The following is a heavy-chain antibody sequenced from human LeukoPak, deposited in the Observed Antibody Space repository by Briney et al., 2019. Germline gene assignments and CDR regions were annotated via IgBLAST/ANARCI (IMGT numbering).Heavy chain of an antibody. D-gene: IGHD6-13*01. Sequence: ASVKVSCKASGGTFSSYTISWVRQAPGQGLEWTGRIIPILGIANYAQKFQGRVTITADKSTSTAYMELSSLRSEDTAVYYCARGTGESSSTNWFDPWGQGTLVTVSS. CDR2: IIPILGIA. CDR3: ARGTGESSSTNWFDP. V-gene: IGHV1-69*02. CDR1: GGTFSSYT. J-gene: IGHJ5*02.